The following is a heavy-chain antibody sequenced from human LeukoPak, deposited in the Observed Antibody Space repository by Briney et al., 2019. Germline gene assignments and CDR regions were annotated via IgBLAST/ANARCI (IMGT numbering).Heavy chain of an antibody. CDR3: ARLGYCSSTSCYKFANNWFDP. CDR1: GYTFTSYA. V-gene: IGHV7-4-1*02. CDR2: INTNTGNP. D-gene: IGHD2-2*02. Sequence: GESLKISCKASGYTFTSYAMNWVRQAPGQGLEWMGWINTNTGNPTYAQRFTGRFVFSLDTSVSTAYLQISSLKAEDTAVYYCARLGYCSSTSCYKFANNWFDPWGQGTLVTVSS. J-gene: IGHJ5*02.